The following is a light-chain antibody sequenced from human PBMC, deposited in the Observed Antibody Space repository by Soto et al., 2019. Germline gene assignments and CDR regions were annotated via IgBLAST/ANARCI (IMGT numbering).Light chain of an antibody. J-gene: IGKJ5*01. CDR2: EVS. V-gene: IGKV4-1*01. CDR1: QSVLFSSNNKNY. Sequence: DLVLTPSPDSLAVSLGERATINCKSSQSVLFSSNNKNYLTWYLQKPGQSPQLLIYEVSTRVSGVPDRFSGSGSGTDFTLEISRVETDDVGIYYCMQSTQLPPTFGQGTRLEIK. CDR3: MQSTQLPPT.